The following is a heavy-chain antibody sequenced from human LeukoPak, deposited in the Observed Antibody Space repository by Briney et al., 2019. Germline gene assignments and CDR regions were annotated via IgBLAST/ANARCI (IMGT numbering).Heavy chain of an antibody. CDR2: IYTSGST. CDR1: GGSISSYY. Sequence: SETLSLTCTVSGGSISSYYWSWIRQPAGKGLEWIGRIYTSGSTNYNPSLKSRVTMSVDTSKNQFPLKLSSVTAADTAVYYCARSGYFYSNYGDYYYYYMDVWGKGTTVTISS. J-gene: IGHJ6*03. V-gene: IGHV4-4*07. CDR3: ARSGYFYSNYGDYYYYYMDV. D-gene: IGHD4-11*01.